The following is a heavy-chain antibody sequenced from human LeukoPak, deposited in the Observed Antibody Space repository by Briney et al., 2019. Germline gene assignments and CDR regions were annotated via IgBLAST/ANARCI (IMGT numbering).Heavy chain of an antibody. CDR3: ARAPLEYYYDSSGGGEVFDY. V-gene: IGHV4-30-4*01. CDR2: IYYSGST. Sequence: ASQTLSLTCTVSGGSISSGDYYWSWIRQPPGKGLEWIGYIYYSGSTYYNPSLKSRVTISVDTSKNQFSLKLSSVTAADTAVYYCARAPLEYYYDSSGGGEVFDYWGQGTLVTVSS. CDR1: GGSISSGDYY. J-gene: IGHJ4*02. D-gene: IGHD3-22*01.